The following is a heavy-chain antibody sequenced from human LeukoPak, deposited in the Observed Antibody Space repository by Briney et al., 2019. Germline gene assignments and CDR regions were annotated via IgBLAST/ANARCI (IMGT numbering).Heavy chain of an antibody. D-gene: IGHD6-6*01. V-gene: IGHV3-21*01. CDR1: GFTLSSYS. CDR2: ISSSSTHI. J-gene: IGHJ4*02. CDR3: ARSEHSSSSFDF. Sequence: PGGSLRLSCAASGFTLSSYSMNWVRQAPGKGLERVSYISSSSTHIYYADSVKGRFTVSRDNARSSLYLQMNSLRAEDTAIYYCARSEHSSSSFDFWGQGTLVTVSS.